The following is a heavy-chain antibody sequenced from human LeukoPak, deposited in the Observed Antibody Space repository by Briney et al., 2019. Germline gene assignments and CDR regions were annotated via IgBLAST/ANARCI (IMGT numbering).Heavy chain of an antibody. CDR1: GYTFTSYG. V-gene: IGHV1-18*01. J-gene: IGHJ4*02. D-gene: IGHD4-23*01. CDR3: ARAIYGGNSGGHY. Sequence: ASVKVSCKPSGYTFTSYGISWVRQAPGQGLEWMGWISGYNGNTKYAQKLQGRVTMTTDTSTSTAYMELRSLRSDDTAVYYCARAIYGGNSGGHYWGQGTLVTVSS. CDR2: ISGYNGNT.